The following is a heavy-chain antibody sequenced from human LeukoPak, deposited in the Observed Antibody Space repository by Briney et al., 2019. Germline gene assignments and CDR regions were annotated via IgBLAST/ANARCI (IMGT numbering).Heavy chain of an antibody. D-gene: IGHD3-22*01. V-gene: IGHV4-4*07. CDR2: INTSGST. CDR1: GGSISDYY. Sequence: SETLSLTCTVSGGSISDYYWTWIRQPAGKGLEWIGRINTSGSTNYNPSLNSRVTMSVDTSKNQFSLKLSSVTAADTAVHYCARLLLTSSYYDRLWTFDYWGQGSLVTVSS. J-gene: IGHJ4*02. CDR3: ARLLLTSSYYDRLWTFDY.